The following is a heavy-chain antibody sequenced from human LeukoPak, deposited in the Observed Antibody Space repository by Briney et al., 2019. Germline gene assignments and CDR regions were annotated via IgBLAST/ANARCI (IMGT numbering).Heavy chain of an antibody. D-gene: IGHD6-13*01. CDR1: GFTFSSYS. Sequence: GGSLRLSCAASGFTFSSYSMNWVRHAPGKGLEWVSYISSGSSTIFYADSVKGRFTISRDNAQSSLYLQMNSLRAEDTAVYYCATHPYAIAAAGVPWGQGTLVTVSS. CDR3: ATHPYAIAAAGVP. CDR2: ISSGSSTI. J-gene: IGHJ4*02. V-gene: IGHV3-48*04.